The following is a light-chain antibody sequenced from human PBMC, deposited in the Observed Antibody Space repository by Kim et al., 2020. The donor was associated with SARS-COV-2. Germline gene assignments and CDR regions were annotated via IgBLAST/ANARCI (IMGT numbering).Light chain of an antibody. CDR1: NVGSKR. CDR2: DDS. CDR3: QVWDSSSDHLV. V-gene: IGLV3-21*03. J-gene: IGLJ2*01. Sequence: SYELTQPPSVSVAPGKTARITCGGNNVGSKRVHWYQQKRGQAPVLVVYDDSDRPSGIPERFSGSNSGNTATLTISRVEAGDEADYYCQVWDSSSDHLVFGGGTQLTVL.